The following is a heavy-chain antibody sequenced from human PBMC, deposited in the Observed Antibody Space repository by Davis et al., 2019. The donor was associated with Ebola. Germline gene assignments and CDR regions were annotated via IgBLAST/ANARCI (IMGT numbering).Heavy chain of an antibody. Sequence: SVQVSCKASGFTFTSSAMQWVRQARGQRLEWIGWIVVGSGNTNYAQKFQERVTITRDMSTSTAYMALRSLRSEDTAVYYCAAAVGAMTTVTEFDYWGQGTLVTVSS. CDR1: GFTFTSSA. J-gene: IGHJ4*02. CDR3: AAAVGAMTTVTEFDY. CDR2: IVVGSGNT. V-gene: IGHV1-58*02. D-gene: IGHD4-17*01.